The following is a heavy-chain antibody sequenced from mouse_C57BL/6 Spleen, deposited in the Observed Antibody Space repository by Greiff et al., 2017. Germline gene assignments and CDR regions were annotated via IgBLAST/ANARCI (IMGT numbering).Heavy chain of an antibody. V-gene: IGHV1-9*01. Sequence: VHLVESGAELMKPGASVKLSCKATGYTFTGYWIEWVKQRPGHGLEWIGEILPGSGSTNYNEKFKGKATFTADTSSNTAYMQLSSLTTEDSAIYYCASYSNYDAMDYWGQGTSVTVSS. J-gene: IGHJ4*01. CDR3: ASYSNYDAMDY. CDR2: ILPGSGST. D-gene: IGHD2-5*01. CDR1: GYTFTGYW.